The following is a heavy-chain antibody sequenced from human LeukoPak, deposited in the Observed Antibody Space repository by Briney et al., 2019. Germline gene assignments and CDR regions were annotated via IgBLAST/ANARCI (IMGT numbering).Heavy chain of an antibody. CDR1: GFTVSGNY. CDR3: ARALYCSGDSCYGMDV. V-gene: IGHV3-21*01. J-gene: IGHJ6*02. CDR2: ISSSSSYI. Sequence: PGGSLRLSCAASGFTVSGNYMSWVRQAPGKGLEWVSSISSSSSYIYYADSVKGRFTISRDNAKNSLYLQMNSLRAEDTAVYYCARALYCSGDSCYGMDVWGQGTTVTVSS. D-gene: IGHD2-15*01.